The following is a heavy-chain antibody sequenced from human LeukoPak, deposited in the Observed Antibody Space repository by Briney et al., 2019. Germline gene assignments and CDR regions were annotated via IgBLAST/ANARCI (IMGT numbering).Heavy chain of an antibody. V-gene: IGHV4-4*07. CDR2: IYTSGST. CDR3: ASSTYCGGDCSGDY. D-gene: IGHD2-21*02. J-gene: IGHJ4*02. Sequence: SETLSLTCTVSGGSISSYYWSWIRQPAGKGLEWIGRIYTSGSTNYNPSLKSRVTMSVDTSKSQFSLKLSSVTAADTAVYYCASSTYCGGDCSGDYWGQGTLVTVSS. CDR1: GGSISSYY.